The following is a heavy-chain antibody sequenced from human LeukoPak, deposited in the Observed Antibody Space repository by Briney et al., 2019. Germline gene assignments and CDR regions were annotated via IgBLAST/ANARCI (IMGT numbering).Heavy chain of an antibody. Sequence: PSETLSLTCAVSGGSISSSNWWSWVRQPPGKGLEWIGEIYHSGSTDYNPSLKSRVTISVDKSKNQFSLKLSSVTAADTAVYYCARGRNIVATTTSPYDYWGQGTLVTVSS. V-gene: IGHV4-4*02. CDR2: IYHSGST. CDR3: ARGRNIVATTTSPYDY. CDR1: GGSISSSNW. J-gene: IGHJ4*02. D-gene: IGHD5-12*01.